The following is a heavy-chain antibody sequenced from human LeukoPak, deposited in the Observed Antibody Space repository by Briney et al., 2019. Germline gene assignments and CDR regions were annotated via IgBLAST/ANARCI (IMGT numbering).Heavy chain of an antibody. J-gene: IGHJ3*02. D-gene: IGHD4-11*01. CDR2: IYSGGST. CDR3: ARVNYRAFAI. Sequence: PGGSLRLSCAASGFTFSSYAMSWVRQAPGKGLEWVSLIYSGGSTYYADSVKDRFTISRDNSKNTPYLQMNTLRAEDTALYYCARVNYRAFAIWGQGTMVTVSS. CDR1: GFTFSSYA. V-gene: IGHV3-66*01.